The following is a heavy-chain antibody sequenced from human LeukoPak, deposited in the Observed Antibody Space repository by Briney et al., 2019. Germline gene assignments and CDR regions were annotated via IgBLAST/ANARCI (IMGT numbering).Heavy chain of an antibody. D-gene: IGHD3-22*01. J-gene: IGHJ4*02. Sequence: ASVKVSCKASGGTFSSYAISWVRQAPGQGLEWMGRIIPILGIANYAQKFQGRVTITADKSTSTAYMELSSLRSEDTAVYYCAGQYYYDSSGYYYHFDYWGQGTLVTVSS. CDR1: GGTFSSYA. V-gene: IGHV1-69*04. CDR2: IIPILGIA. CDR3: AGQYYYDSSGYYYHFDY.